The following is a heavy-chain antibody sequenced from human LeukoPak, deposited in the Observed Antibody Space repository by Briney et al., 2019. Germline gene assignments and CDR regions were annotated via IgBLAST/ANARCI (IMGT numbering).Heavy chain of an antibody. CDR2: IIPIFGTA. CDR1: GGTFSSYA. V-gene: IGHV1-69*13. CDR3: ARDQHYYDSSGYFDY. Sequence: GASVKVSCKASGGTFSSYAISWVRQAPGQGLEWMGGIIPIFGTANYAQKFQGRVTITADESTSTAYMELSSLRAEDTAVYYCARDQHYYDSSGYFDYWGQGTLVTVSS. J-gene: IGHJ4*02. D-gene: IGHD3-22*01.